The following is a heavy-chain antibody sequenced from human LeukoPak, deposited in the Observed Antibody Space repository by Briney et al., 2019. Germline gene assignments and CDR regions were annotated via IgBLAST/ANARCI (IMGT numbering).Heavy chain of an antibody. CDR2: IRYDGSNK. J-gene: IGHJ5*02. CDR3: AKDQAAATLGVPWFDP. V-gene: IGHV3-30*02. Sequence: GGSLRLSCAASGFTFSSYGMHWVRQAPGKGLEWVAFIRYDGSNKYYADSVKGRFTISRDNSKNTLYLQMNSLRAEDTAVYYCAKDQAAATLGVPWFDPWGQGTLVTVSS. CDR1: GFTFSSYG. D-gene: IGHD2-15*01.